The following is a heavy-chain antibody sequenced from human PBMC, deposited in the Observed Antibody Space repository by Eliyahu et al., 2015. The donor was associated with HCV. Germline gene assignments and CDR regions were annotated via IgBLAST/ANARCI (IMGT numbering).Heavy chain of an antibody. Sequence: QVQLVESGGGVVQPGRSLRLSCAASGFTFSSYGMHWVRQAPGKGLEWVAVISYDGSNKYYADSVKGRFTISRDNSKNTLYLQMNSLRAEDTAVYYCAKGGGYSGYFFDYWGQGTLVTVSS. D-gene: IGHD5-12*01. J-gene: IGHJ4*02. CDR2: ISYDGSNK. CDR1: GFTFSSYG. V-gene: IGHV3-30*18. CDR3: AKGGGYSGYFFDY.